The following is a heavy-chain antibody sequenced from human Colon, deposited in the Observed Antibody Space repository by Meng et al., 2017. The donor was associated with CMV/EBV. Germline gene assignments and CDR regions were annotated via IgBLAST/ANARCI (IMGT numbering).Heavy chain of an antibody. D-gene: IGHD1-26*01. CDR1: GFRFSDYY. V-gene: IGHV3-11*01. Sequence: GESLKISCAASGFRFSDYYMNWIRQAPGRGLEWIAYISGGGSTIVYADSVKGRFTISRDNAKNTLYLQMNSLRGDDTAVYYCARDLVGASIPWGQGTLVTVSS. CDR3: ARDLVGASIP. J-gene: IGHJ5*02. CDR2: ISGGGSTI.